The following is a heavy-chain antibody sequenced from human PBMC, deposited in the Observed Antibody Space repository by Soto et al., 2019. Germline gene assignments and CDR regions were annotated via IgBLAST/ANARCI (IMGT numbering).Heavy chain of an antibody. CDR2: ISGRGDTI. CDR3: ARDQSTGWCEF. J-gene: IGHJ4*02. V-gene: IGHV3-11*01. Sequence: QVYLVESGGGLVKPGGSLRLSCATSGFTFSDYYMAWIRQAPGKGLEWISDISGRGDTIYTADSVKGRFTISRDNAKYSLYLQMNSLRPEHTAVYYSARDQSTGWCEFGGQGTGITVSS. D-gene: IGHD6-19*01. CDR1: GFTFSDYY.